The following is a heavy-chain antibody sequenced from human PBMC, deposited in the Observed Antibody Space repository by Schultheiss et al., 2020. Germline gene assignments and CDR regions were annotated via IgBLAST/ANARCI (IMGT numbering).Heavy chain of an antibody. CDR2: IYYSGST. D-gene: IGHD3-22*01. CDR3: ARDNHYYHSTNWFDP. CDR1: GGSISSYY. V-gene: IGHV4-59*12. Sequence: SETLSLTCTVSGGSISSYYWSWIRQPPGKGLEWIGSIYYSGSTNYNPSLKSRVTMSVDTSKNQFSLKLNSVTAADTAVYYCARDNHYYHSTNWFDPWGQGTLVTVSS. J-gene: IGHJ5*02.